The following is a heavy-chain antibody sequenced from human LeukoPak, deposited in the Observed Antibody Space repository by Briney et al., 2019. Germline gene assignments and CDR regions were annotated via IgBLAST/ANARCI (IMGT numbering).Heavy chain of an antibody. Sequence: SETLSLTCTLSGGSISQYYWSWIRQPLGKGLEWIGYIYYSGSTYYNPSLKSRVTISVDTSKNQFSLKLSSVTAADTAVYYCARATNVPAFDIWGQGTMVTVSS. CDR2: IYYSGST. V-gene: IGHV4-30-4*08. CDR3: ARATNVPAFDI. D-gene: IGHD2-8*01. J-gene: IGHJ3*02. CDR1: GGSISQYY.